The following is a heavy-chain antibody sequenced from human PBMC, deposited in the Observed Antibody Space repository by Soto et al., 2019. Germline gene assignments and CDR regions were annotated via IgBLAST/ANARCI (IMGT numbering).Heavy chain of an antibody. Sequence: ASVKVSCKASGYTFTGYYMHWVRQAPGQGLEWMGWIIPNSGGTNYAQKFQGRVTITTDTSTSTAYMELSSLRSEDTAVYYCARGTGYCSSTSCREDYYYYYGMDVWGQGTTVTVSS. J-gene: IGHJ6*02. D-gene: IGHD2-2*01. CDR3: ARGTGYCSSTSCREDYYYYYGMDV. CDR2: IIPNSGGT. CDR1: GYTFTGYY. V-gene: IGHV1-2*02.